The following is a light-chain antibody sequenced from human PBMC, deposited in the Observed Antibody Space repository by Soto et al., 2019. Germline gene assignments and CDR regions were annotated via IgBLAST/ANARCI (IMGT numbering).Light chain of an antibody. CDR1: SSDICGFYY. CDR2: QVS. V-gene: IGLV2-14*01. Sequence: QSVLTQPASVSGSPGQSITISCTVTSSDICGFYYVSWYQHHPGKDPKLMIYQVSNRPSGVSNLFSGSKSGNTASLTISGLQADDEADYFCSSYSSSSTFYVFGAGTKGTVL. J-gene: IGLJ1*01. CDR3: SSYSSSSTFYV.